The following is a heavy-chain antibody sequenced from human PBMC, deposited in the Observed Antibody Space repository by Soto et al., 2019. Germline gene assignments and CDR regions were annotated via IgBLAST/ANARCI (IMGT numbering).Heavy chain of an antibody. Sequence: QVQLVQSGAEVKKPGASVKVSCKASGYTFTSYDINWVRQATGQGLEWMGWMNPNSGNTGYAQKFKGRVTMTRNSSRSTAYMELRSLRSEETAVYYCARWGVINMVRGVIILESAFDIWGQGTMVTVSS. J-gene: IGHJ3*02. CDR3: ARWGVINMVRGVIILESAFDI. V-gene: IGHV1-8*01. CDR2: MNPNSGNT. CDR1: GYTFTSYD. D-gene: IGHD3-10*01.